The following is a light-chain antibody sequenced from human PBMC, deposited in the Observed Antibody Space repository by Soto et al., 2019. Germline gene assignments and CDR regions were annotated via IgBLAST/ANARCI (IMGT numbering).Light chain of an antibody. CDR3: AAWDDSLSGHVV. J-gene: IGLJ2*01. Sequence: QSALTQPRSVSGSPGQSVTISCTGTSSDVGGYNYVSWYQQHPGKAPKLMIYDVSKRPSGVPDRFSGSKSGNTASLTISGLQAEDEADYYCAAWDDSLSGHVVFGGGTKVTVL. CDR1: SSDVGGYNY. CDR2: DVS. V-gene: IGLV2-11*01.